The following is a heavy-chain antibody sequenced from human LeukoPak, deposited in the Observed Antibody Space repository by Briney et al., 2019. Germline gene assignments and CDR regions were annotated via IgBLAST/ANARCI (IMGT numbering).Heavy chain of an antibody. V-gene: IGHV1-69*13. CDR1: GGTFSSYA. CDR3: ARGEVPPHYFDY. CDR2: IIPIFGTA. Sequence: SVKVSCKASGGTFSSYAISWVRQAPGQGLEWMGGIIPIFGTANYAQKFQGRVTITADESTNTAYMELSSLRSEDTAVYYCARGEVPPHYFDYWGQGTLVTVSS. J-gene: IGHJ4*02.